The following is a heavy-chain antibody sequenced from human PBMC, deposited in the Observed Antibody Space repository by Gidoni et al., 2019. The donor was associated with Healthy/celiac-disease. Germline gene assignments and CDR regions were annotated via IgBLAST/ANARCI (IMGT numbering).Heavy chain of an antibody. CDR1: GFSLSTSGVG. Sequence: QITLKESGPTLVKPTQTLTLTCPFSGFSLSTSGVGVGWIRQPPGKALEWLALIYWDDDKRYSPSLKSRLTITKDTSKNQVVLTMTNMDPVDTATYYCAHAGGDLPYYYYFDYWGQGTLVTVSS. J-gene: IGHJ4*02. V-gene: IGHV2-5*02. CDR3: AHAGGDLPYYYYFDY. D-gene: IGHD3-10*01. CDR2: IYWDDDK.